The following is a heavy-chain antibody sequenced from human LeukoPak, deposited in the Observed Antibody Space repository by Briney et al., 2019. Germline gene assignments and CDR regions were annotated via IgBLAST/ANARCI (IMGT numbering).Heavy chain of an antibody. D-gene: IGHD3-9*01. CDR3: ARRIRHYDILTGSEYFDY. V-gene: IGHV3-48*03. Sequence: PGGSLRLSCVASGFTFSNYEMNWVRQAPGKGLEWVSYISSSGSTIYYADSVKGRLTISRDNAENSLYLQMNSLRAEDTAVYYCARRIRHYDILTGSEYFDYWGQGTLVTVSS. J-gene: IGHJ4*02. CDR1: GFTFSNYE. CDR2: ISSSGSTI.